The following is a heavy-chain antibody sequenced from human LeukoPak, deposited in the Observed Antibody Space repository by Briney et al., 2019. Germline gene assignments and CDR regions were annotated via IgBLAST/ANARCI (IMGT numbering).Heavy chain of an antibody. J-gene: IGHJ3*02. CDR2: IYYSGST. D-gene: IGHD3-22*01. Sequence: PSETLSLTCTVSGSSISSYYWSWIRQPPGKGLEWIGYIYYSGSTNYNPSLKSRVTISVDTSKNQFSLKLSSVTAADTAVYYCARDLGSSGYTEGYAFDIWGQGTMVTVSS. V-gene: IGHV4-59*01. CDR1: GSSISSYY. CDR3: ARDLGSSGYTEGYAFDI.